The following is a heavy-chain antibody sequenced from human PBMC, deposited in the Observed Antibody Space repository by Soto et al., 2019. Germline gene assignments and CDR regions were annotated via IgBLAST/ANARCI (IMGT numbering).Heavy chain of an antibody. V-gene: IGHV4-39*01. Sequence: VSLTCTVSGGSISSSSYYWGWIRQPPGQGLEWIGSIYYSGSTYYNPSLKSRVTISVDTSKNQFSLKLSSVAAADTAVYYCARLITLQNYLDYWDQ. J-gene: IGHJ4*02. CDR1: GGSISSSSYY. D-gene: IGHD1-20*01. CDR3: ARLITLQNYLDY. CDR2: IYYSGST.